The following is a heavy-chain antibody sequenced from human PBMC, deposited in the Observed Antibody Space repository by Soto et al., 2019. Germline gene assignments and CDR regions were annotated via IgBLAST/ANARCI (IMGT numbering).Heavy chain of an antibody. D-gene: IGHD5-18*01. CDR2: IWYDGSNK. V-gene: IGHV3-33*01. CDR3: ARDSSGYSYRGGMDV. CDR1: GFTFSSYG. Sequence: GGSLRLSCAASGFTFSSYGTHWVRQAPGKGLEWVAVIWYDGSNKYYADSVKGRFTISRDNSKNTLYLQMNSLRAEDTAVYYCARDSSGYSYRGGMDVWGQGTTVTVSS. J-gene: IGHJ6*02.